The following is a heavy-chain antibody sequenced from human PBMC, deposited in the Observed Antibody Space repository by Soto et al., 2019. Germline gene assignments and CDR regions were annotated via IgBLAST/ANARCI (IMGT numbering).Heavy chain of an antibody. V-gene: IGHV4-31*03. CDR2: IYYSGST. D-gene: IGHD6-13*01. Sequence: QVQLQESGPGLVKPSQTLSLTCTVSGDSISSGAYYWSWIRQHPGKGLEWIGYIYYSGSTYYNPSLKRRVTISVDTSKIQFSLKLSSVTAADTDVYYCARVGHSGSPFDYWGQGTLVTVSS. CDR1: GDSISSGAYY. CDR3: ARVGHSGSPFDY. J-gene: IGHJ4*02.